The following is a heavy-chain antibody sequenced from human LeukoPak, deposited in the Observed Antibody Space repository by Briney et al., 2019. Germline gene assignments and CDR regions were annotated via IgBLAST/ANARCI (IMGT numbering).Heavy chain of an antibody. Sequence: PSETLSLTCAVYGGSFSGYYWSWIRQPPGKGLEWIGSIYHTGRTHYNPSLKSRVTISLDTSKNHFSLKLSSVTAVDTAVYYCARSGDSSGWDFDYWGQGTLVTVSS. CDR1: GGSFSGYY. CDR3: ARSGDSSGWDFDY. V-gene: IGHV4-34*01. CDR2: IYHTGRT. J-gene: IGHJ4*02. D-gene: IGHD6-19*01.